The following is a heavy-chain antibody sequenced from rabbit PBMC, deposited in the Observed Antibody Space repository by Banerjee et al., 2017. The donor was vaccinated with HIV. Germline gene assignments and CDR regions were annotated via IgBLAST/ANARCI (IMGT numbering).Heavy chain of an antibody. CDR2: VEPSNMTT. CDR1: GMDFINHYY. J-gene: IGHJ6*01. CDR3: AELTILMAMLVMLMLTL. D-gene: IGHD6-1*01. Sequence: QEQLEETGGDLVKPEGSLTLTCKASGMDFINHYYIHWVRQAPGRGLELITYVEPSNMTTWFASWVNGRFTISRTTSLNTVDLRMARLTAADTAAYFCAELTILMAMLVMLMLTLWGQGTLVTVS. V-gene: IGHV1S43*01.